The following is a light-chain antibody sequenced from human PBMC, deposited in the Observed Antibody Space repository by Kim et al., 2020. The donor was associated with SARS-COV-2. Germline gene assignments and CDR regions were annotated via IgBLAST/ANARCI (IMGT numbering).Light chain of an antibody. Sequence: RVIISGSGSNSNIGNNPVYWYQQCPGNAPKLLIYYDDLLASGVSDRFSGSKSGASASLAISGLQSEDEADYYCAGWDDSLKGVVFGGGTQLTVL. V-gene: IGLV1-36*01. CDR2: YDD. CDR1: NSNIGNNP. J-gene: IGLJ2*01. CDR3: AGWDDSLKGVV.